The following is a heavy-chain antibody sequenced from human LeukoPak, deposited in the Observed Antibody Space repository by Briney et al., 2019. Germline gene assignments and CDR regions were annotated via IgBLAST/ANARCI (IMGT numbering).Heavy chain of an antibody. V-gene: IGHV1-69*05. CDR3: ARVDRHYFYMDV. J-gene: IGHJ6*03. CDR1: GDTFNNYI. Sequence: ASVKVSCEASGDTFNNYIITWVRQAPGQGLEWMGGVMPLFNTPNYAQKFQGRITIITDASTHTSYMELRSLRSEDTAVYSCARVDRHYFYMDVWGKGTTVTVSS. CDR2: VMPLFNTP.